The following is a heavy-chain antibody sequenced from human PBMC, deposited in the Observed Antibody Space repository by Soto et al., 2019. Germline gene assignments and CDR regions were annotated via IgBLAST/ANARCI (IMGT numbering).Heavy chain of an antibody. D-gene: IGHD3-16*02. CDR3: ARVLDYEYVWGSYPLNWFDP. V-gene: IGHV3-23*01. CDR2: ISGSGRST. J-gene: IGHJ5*02. Sequence: GGSLRLSCAPSGFTFSSIAMSWVRQAPEKGLEWVTGISGSGRSTFYADSVKGRFTISRDNSKNNLYLQMNSMRAEDTAVYYYARVLDYEYVWGSYPLNWFDPWGQGTLVTVSS. CDR1: GFTFSSIA.